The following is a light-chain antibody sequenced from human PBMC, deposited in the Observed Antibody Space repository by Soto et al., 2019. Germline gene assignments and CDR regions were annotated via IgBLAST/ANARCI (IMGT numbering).Light chain of an antibody. V-gene: IGKV3-20*01. J-gene: IGKJ2*01. CDR1: QSVSSSY. CDR3: QQYGSSQYT. Sequence: EIVLTQSPGTLSLSPGERATLSCRASQSVSSSYLAWYQLKPGQAPRLLIHGVSTRATGIPDRFSGSGSGTDFTLTISRLEPEDFAVYYCQQYGSSQYTFGQGTKLEIK. CDR2: GVS.